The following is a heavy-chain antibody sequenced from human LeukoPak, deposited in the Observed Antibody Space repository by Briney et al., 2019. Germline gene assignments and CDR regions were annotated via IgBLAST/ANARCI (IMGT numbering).Heavy chain of an antibody. J-gene: IGHJ4*01. Sequence: ASVTVSCKASGGTLSRYALSWLRQAPGQGGEWMGGVFPIFCAANYAQMFQGRVTITTDESTSTANMELSSLRAEDTAVYYCASKTATAGTGDYWGQGTLVTVSS. CDR3: ASKTATAGTGDY. CDR2: VFPIFCAA. CDR1: GGTLSRYA. D-gene: IGHD6-13*01. V-gene: IGHV1-69*05.